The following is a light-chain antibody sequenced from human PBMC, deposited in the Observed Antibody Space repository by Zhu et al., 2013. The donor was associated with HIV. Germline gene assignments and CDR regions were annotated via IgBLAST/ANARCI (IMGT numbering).Light chain of an antibody. V-gene: IGLV2-14*03. CDR3: SSYTSSSTLGYV. CDR2: DVS. Sequence: QSALTQPASVSGSPGQSITISCTGTSSDIGGYDYVSWYQHHPGKGPKLIIYDVSDRPSGVSNRFSGSKSGNTASLTISGLQAEDEADYYCSSYTSSSTLGYVFGTGTKVTVL. J-gene: IGLJ1*01. CDR1: SSDIGGYDY.